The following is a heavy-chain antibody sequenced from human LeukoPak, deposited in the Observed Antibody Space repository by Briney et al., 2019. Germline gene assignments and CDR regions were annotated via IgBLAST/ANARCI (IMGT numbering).Heavy chain of an antibody. CDR3: ARVGFSDAFDI. D-gene: IGHD3-3*02. Sequence: GGSLRLSCAASGFTFSSCWMSWVRQAPGKGLEWVANIKQDGSEKYYVDSVKGRFTISRDTAKNSLYLQMNSLRAEDTAVYYCARVGFSDAFDIWGQGTMVTVSS. CDR1: GFTFSSCW. CDR2: IKQDGSEK. J-gene: IGHJ3*02. V-gene: IGHV3-7*01.